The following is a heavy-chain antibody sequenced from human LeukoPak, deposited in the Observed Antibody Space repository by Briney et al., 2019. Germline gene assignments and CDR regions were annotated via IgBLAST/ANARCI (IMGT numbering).Heavy chain of an antibody. CDR3: ARSRPYSSSWGYFYYGMDV. J-gene: IGHJ6*02. CDR2: ISYDGSNK. V-gene: IGHV3-30-3*01. D-gene: IGHD6-13*01. Sequence: GGSLRLSCAASGFTFSSYAMHWVRQAPGKGLEWVAVISYDGSNKYYADSAKGRFTISRDNSKNTLYLQMNSLRAEDTAVYYCARSRPYSSSWGYFYYGMDVWGQGTTVTVSS. CDR1: GFTFSSYA.